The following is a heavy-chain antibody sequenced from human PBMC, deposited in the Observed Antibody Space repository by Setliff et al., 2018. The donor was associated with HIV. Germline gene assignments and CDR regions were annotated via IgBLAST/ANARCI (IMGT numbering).Heavy chain of an antibody. CDR3: ARGGYSSGHRWYFDL. Sequence: SVKVSCKASGYTLSHYGINWVRQAPGQGLELMGWISAYNGDTSYGQNFQGRVTMTTDTSTSTAFMELRSLRSDDTAVYYCARGGYSSGHRWYFDLWGRGTLVTVSS. J-gene: IGHJ2*01. D-gene: IGHD6-19*01. CDR2: ISAYNGDT. CDR1: GYTLSHYG. V-gene: IGHV1-18*01.